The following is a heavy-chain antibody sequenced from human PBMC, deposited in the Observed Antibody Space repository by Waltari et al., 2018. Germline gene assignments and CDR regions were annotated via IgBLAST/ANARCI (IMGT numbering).Heavy chain of an antibody. D-gene: IGHD2-15*01. CDR3: AKGWNFDS. CDR2: ITSTSNDI. V-gene: IGHV3-48*01. J-gene: IGHJ4*02. Sequence: EVQLVESGGGLVQPGGSLRLSCAASGFPFSNYIMYWARQSPGKGLEWVAYITSTSNDIHYPDSVRGRVTVSRDNAKNSLYLRMDSLRAEDTAVYYCAKGWNFDSWGQGTLVTVSS. CDR1: GFPFSNYI.